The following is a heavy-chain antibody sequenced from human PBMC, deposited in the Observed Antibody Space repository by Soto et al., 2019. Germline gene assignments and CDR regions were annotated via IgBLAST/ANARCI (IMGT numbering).Heavy chain of an antibody. CDR3: ARDLSVAGPDY. Sequence: GGSLRLSCAASGFTFRSYAMHWVRQAPGKGLAWVAVISYDESDKYYADSLKGRFTISRDNSKNTLYLQMNSLRGEDTAVYYCARDLSVAGPDYWGQGTLVTVSS. CDR2: ISYDESDK. D-gene: IGHD6-19*01. J-gene: IGHJ4*02. CDR1: GFTFRSYA. V-gene: IGHV3-30*03.